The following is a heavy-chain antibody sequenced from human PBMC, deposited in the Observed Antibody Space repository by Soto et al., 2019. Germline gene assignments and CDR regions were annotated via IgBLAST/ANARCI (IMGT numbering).Heavy chain of an antibody. Sequence: QVQLVQSGPEVNTTGSSVKVSCKASGDTFRTSAISWVRQAPGKGLEWMGGIIPIFGTPKYAQNFQGRVTITADKSTQIAYMELSSLRPGDTAVYYCARDQVELYYYYGLDVWGQGTTVTVSS. CDR3: ARDQVELYYYYGLDV. J-gene: IGHJ6*02. CDR1: GDTFRTSA. CDR2: IIPIFGTP. D-gene: IGHD1-1*01. V-gene: IGHV1-69*06.